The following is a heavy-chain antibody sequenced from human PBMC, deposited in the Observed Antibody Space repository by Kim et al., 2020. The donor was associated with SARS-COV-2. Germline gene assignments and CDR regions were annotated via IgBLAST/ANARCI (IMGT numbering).Heavy chain of an antibody. CDR1: GFTFSSYA. D-gene: IGHD6-13*01. V-gene: IGHV3-64D*09. J-gene: IGHJ4*02. CDR2: ISSNGGST. Sequence: GGSLRLSCSASGFTFSSYAMYWVRQAPGKGLEYVSAISSNGGSTYYADSVKGRFTISRDNSKNTLYLQMSSLRAEDTAVYYCVKGQIAAAGYLDYWGQGILVTVSS. CDR3: VKGQIAAAGYLDY.